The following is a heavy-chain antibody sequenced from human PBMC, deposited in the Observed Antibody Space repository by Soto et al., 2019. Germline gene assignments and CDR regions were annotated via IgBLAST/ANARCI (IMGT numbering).Heavy chain of an antibody. D-gene: IGHD2-8*01. CDR1: GGSISSSSYY. J-gene: IGHJ4*02. V-gene: IGHV4-39*01. Sequence: SETLSLTCTVSGGSISSSSYYWGWIRQPPGKGLEWIGSIYYSGSTYYNPSLKSLVTISVDTSKNQFSLKLSSVTAADTAVYYCARLYCTNGVCSEFDYWGQGTLVTVSS. CDR2: IYYSGST. CDR3: ARLYCTNGVCSEFDY.